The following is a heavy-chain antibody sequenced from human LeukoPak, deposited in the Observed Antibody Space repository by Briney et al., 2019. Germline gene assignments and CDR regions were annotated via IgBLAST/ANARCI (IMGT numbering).Heavy chain of an antibody. CDR1: GFTVGSHL. CDR2: IYSGGST. D-gene: IGHD6-13*01. J-gene: IGHJ4*02. V-gene: IGHV3-53*01. Sequence: GGSLRLSCAASGFTVGSHLMSWVRQAPGKGLEWVSIIYSGGSTFYADSVKGRFTISRDNSKNTLYLQMNSLRAEDTAVYYCASGGYSSSWYTQWYYFDYWGQGTLVTVSS. CDR3: ASGGYSSSWYTQWYYFDY.